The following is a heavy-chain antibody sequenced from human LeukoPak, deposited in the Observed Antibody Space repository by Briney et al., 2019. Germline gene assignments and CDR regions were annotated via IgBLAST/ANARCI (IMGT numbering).Heavy chain of an antibody. V-gene: IGHV4-59*01. CDR1: GGSLSSYY. CDR2: ILYSGST. CDR3: ARGSSRWSDYYYMDV. D-gene: IGHD6-13*01. Sequence: PSETLSLTCTVSGGSLSSYYWSWIRQPPGKRLEWIGYILYSGSTNYNPSLKSRVTMSVDTSKNQFSLKVSSVTAADTAVYYCARGSSRWSDYYYMDVWGKGTTVTVSS. J-gene: IGHJ6*03.